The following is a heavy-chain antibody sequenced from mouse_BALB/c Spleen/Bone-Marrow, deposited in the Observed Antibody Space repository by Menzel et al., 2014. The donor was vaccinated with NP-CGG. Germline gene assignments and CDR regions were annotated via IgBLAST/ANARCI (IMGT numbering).Heavy chain of an antibody. CDR2: ISSGGSYT. CDR1: GFTFSSYA. CDR3: AGRKVFDGYSWFAY. J-gene: IGHJ3*01. V-gene: IGHV5-9-1*01. Sequence: EVMLVESGGGLVKPGGSLKLSCAASGFTFSSYAMSWVRQTPEKRLEWVATISSGGSYTYYPDSVKGRFTISRDNAKNALWREMRRLRSEDAAMYYCAGRKVFDGYSWFAYWGQGTLVTVSA. D-gene: IGHD2-3*01.